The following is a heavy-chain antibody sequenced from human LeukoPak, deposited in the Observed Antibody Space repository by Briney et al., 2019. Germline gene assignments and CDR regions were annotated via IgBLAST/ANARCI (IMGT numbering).Heavy chain of an antibody. V-gene: IGHV3-21*01. CDR2: ISSSSSYI. CDR3: ASAALYDFWSGYYPGDYSDY. CDR1: GFTFSSYS. D-gene: IGHD3-3*01. Sequence: GGSLRLSCAASGFTFSSYSMNWVRQAPGKGLEWVSSISSSSSYIYYADSVKGRFTISRDNAKNSLYLQMNSPRAEDTAVYYCASAALYDFWSGYYPGDYSDYWGQGTLVTVSS. J-gene: IGHJ4*02.